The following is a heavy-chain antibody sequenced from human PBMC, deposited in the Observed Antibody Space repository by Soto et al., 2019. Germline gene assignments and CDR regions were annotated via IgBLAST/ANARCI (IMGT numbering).Heavy chain of an antibody. CDR2: INTGDGDT. CDR1: GYTFSSYA. CDR3: ARARGYSYGQVDS. D-gene: IGHD5-18*01. Sequence: ASVKVSCKASGYTFSSYAMHWVRQAPGQRLEWMGWINTGDGDTKYSQKFQGRVTITRDTSASTAYMDLSSLRSEDTAVYYCARARGYSYGQVDSWGQGTLVTVSS. V-gene: IGHV1-3*04. J-gene: IGHJ4*02.